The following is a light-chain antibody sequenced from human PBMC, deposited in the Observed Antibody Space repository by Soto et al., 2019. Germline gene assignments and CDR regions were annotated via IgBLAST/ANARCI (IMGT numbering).Light chain of an antibody. V-gene: IGKV4-1*01. J-gene: IGKJ1*01. Sequence: DIVMTQSPDSLAVSLGERATINCKSSQNVLYSSHNKNYLAWYQQKPGQPPKLLIYWASTRESGVPDRFSGSGSGTDFTLTISRLQAEDVAVYYCQQYYGSPPWTFGQGTKVEIK. CDR3: QQYYGSPPWT. CDR2: WAS. CDR1: QNVLYSSHNKNY.